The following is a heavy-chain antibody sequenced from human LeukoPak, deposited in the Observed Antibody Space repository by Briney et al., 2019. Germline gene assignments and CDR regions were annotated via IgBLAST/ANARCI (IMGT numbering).Heavy chain of an antibody. CDR3: ARERGYYDSSGYFGD. CDR2: INAGNGNT. V-gene: IGHV1-3*01. D-gene: IGHD3-22*01. CDR1: GYTFTSYA. Sequence: GASVKVSCKASGYTFTSYAMHWVRQAPGQRLEWMGWINAGNGNTRYSQKFQGRVTIIRDTSASTAYMELSSLRSEDTAVYYCARERGYYDSSGYFGDWGQGTLVTVSS. J-gene: IGHJ4*02.